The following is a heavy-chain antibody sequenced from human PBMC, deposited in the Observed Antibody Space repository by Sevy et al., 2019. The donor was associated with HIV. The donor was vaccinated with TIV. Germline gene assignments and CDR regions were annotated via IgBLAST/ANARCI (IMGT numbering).Heavy chain of an antibody. Sequence: GGSLRLSCVASGFSFSDHYMEWVRQPPGMGPQWIARSKNKANRYTTEYAESVEGRLTVSRDVSESSWYLQMNNLKSDDTATYYCTRTHCSGRSGNGRFDYWGQGTRVTVSS. J-gene: IGHJ4*02. CDR1: GFSFSDHY. D-gene: IGHD2-15*01. CDR3: TRTHCSGRSGNGRFDY. CDR2: SKNKANRYTT. V-gene: IGHV3-72*01.